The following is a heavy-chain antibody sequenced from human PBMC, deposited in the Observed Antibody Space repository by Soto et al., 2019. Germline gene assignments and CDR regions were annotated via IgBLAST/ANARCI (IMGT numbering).Heavy chain of an antibody. J-gene: IGHJ5*02. CDR1: GGSFSGYY. Sequence: QVQLQQWGAGLLKPSETLSLTCAVYGGSFSGYYWSWIRQPPGKGLAWIGEINHSGSTNYNPSLKSRVTISVDTSKNQFSLKLSSVTAADTAVYYCARGLNWNYRGWFDPWGQGTLVTVSS. V-gene: IGHV4-34*01. CDR3: ARGLNWNYRGWFDP. CDR2: INHSGST. D-gene: IGHD1-7*01.